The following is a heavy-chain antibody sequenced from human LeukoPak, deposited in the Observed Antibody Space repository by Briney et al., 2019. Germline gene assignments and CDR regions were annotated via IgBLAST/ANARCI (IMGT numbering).Heavy chain of an antibody. V-gene: IGHV4-39*07. J-gene: IGHJ4*02. D-gene: IGHD3-22*01. Sequence: SETLSLTCSVSGGSISSRSFYWSWIRQPPGKGLEWIGEINHSGSTNYNPSLKSRVTISVDTSKDQFSLKLSSVTAADTAVYYCARELPTDYYDSSGYSSDFDYWGQGTLVTVSS. CDR3: ARELPTDYYDSSGYSSDFDY. CDR1: GGSISSRSFY. CDR2: INHSGST.